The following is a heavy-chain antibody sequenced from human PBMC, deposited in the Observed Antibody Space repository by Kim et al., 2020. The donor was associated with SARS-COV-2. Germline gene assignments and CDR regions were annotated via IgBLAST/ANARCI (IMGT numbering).Heavy chain of an antibody. Sequence: GGSLRLSCAASGFTFSSYAMHWVRQAPGKGLEWVAVISYDGSNKYYADSVKGRFTISRDNSKNTLYLQMNSLRAEDTTVYYCAREGVAGQGDYWGQGTLDTVST. V-gene: IGHV3-30*04. D-gene: IGHD3-3*01. J-gene: IGHJ4*02. CDR2: ISYDGSNK. CDR1: GFTFSSYA. CDR3: AREGVAGQGDY.